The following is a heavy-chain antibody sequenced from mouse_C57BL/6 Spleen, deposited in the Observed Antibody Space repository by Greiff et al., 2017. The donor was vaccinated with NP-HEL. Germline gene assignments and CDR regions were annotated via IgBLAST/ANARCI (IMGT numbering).Heavy chain of an antibody. CDR1: GYTFTSYW. D-gene: IGHD1-1*01. CDR3: ARWRITYYFDY. Sequence: QVQLKQPGAELVKPGASVKLSCKASGYTFTSYWMPWVKQRPGQGLEWIGMIHPNSGSTNYNEKFKSKATLTVDKSSSTAYMQLSSLTSEDSAVYYCARWRITYYFDYWGQGTTLTVSS. CDR2: IHPNSGST. V-gene: IGHV1-64*01. J-gene: IGHJ2*01.